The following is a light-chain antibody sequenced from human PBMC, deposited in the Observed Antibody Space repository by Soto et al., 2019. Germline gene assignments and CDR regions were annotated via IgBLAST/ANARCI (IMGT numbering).Light chain of an antibody. V-gene: IGKV3-20*01. CDR3: QHYGSSPWT. Sequence: EIVLTQSPGTLSLSPGERATLSCRANQSVSNSYLAWYQQKPGQAPRHLIYGASTRATGIPDRFSGSGSGTDFTLTISRLEPEDFAVYYCQHYGSSPWTFGQGTKVEIK. CDR1: QSVSNSY. CDR2: GAS. J-gene: IGKJ1*01.